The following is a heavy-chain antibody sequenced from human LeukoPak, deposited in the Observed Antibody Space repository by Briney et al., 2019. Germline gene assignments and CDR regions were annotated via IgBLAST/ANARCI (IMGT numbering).Heavy chain of an antibody. CDR3: ARVPAAPRLYMDV. Sequence: LETLSLTCTVSSGSVNSYYWSWIRQPPGKGLEWIGYIHYSGSTNYNPSLKSRVTISVDTSKNQFSLKLSSVTAADTAVYYCARVPAAPRLYMDVWGQGTTVIVSS. CDR1: SGSVNSYY. V-gene: IGHV4-59*02. J-gene: IGHJ6*02. D-gene: IGHD2-2*01. CDR2: IHYSGST.